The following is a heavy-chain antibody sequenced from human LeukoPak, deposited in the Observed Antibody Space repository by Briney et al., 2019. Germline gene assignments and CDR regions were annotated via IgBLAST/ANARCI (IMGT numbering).Heavy chain of an antibody. D-gene: IGHD3-22*01. Sequence: ASVKVSCKASGYTFTGSVISWLRQAPGQGLEWMGWISANNGNTNYAQILQGRVTMTADTSTSTAYMDLRSLRSDDTAVYYCARVLGSRYYYDSSGYLDYWGQGTLVTVSS. CDR1: GYTFTGSV. J-gene: IGHJ4*02. V-gene: IGHV1-18*01. CDR2: ISANNGNT. CDR3: ARVLGSRYYYDSSGYLDY.